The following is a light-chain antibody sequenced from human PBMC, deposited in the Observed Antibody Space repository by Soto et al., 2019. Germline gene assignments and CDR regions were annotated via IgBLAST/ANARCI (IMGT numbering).Light chain of an antibody. J-gene: IGLJ1*01. CDR3: SSYAHSSIYV. CDR2: EVG. CDR1: SSDVGYYNY. Sequence: QSALTQPASVSGSPGQSITISCTGTSSDVGYYNYVSWYQQHPGKAPQLMIYEVGNRPSGVPIRFSGSKSGNTASLTISGLQADDEADYSCSSYAHSSIYVFGTGTKVTVL. V-gene: IGLV2-14*01.